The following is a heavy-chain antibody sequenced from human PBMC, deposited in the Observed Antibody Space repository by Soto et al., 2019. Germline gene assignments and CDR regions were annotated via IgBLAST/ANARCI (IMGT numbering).Heavy chain of an antibody. CDR2: ISSSSSTI. Sequence: GSLRLSCAASGFTFSSYSMNWVRQAPGKGLEWVSYISSSSSTIYYADSVKDRFTISRDNAKNSLYLQMNSLRDEDTAVYYCARGFLTLWELLNDWGQGTLVTVSS. J-gene: IGHJ4*02. V-gene: IGHV3-48*02. D-gene: IGHD1-26*01. CDR3: ARGFLTLWELLND. CDR1: GFTFSSYS.